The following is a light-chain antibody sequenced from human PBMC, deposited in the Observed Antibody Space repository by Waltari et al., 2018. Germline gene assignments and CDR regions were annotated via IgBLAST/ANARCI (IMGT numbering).Light chain of an antibody. Sequence: QPVLTQSSSASASLGSSVTLTCTLSSGHRTYIIGWHQQQPGKAPRYLMKLEGNGNYNMGSGVPDRFSGSSSGADRFLTISNVQSEDEADYYCETWHSNSWIFGGGSKLTVL. CDR3: ETWHSNSWI. CDR1: SGHRTYI. CDR2: LEGNGNY. J-gene: IGLJ2*01. V-gene: IGLV4-60*03.